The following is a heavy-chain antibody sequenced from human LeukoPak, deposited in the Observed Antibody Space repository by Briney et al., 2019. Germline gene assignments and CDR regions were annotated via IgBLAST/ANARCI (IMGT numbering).Heavy chain of an antibody. CDR2: ITSSGDCI. CDR3: ARDPEYSDR. J-gene: IGHJ4*02. D-gene: IGHD4-17*01. Sequence: GGSLRLSCVGSGFIFGDFYMNWIRQAPGKGLEWISFITSSGDCIYYADSVKGRFTVFRDNAKNSLYLEMKSLRAEDTAVYFCARDPEYSDRWGQGTLVTVSS. CDR1: GFIFGDFY. V-gene: IGHV3-11*01.